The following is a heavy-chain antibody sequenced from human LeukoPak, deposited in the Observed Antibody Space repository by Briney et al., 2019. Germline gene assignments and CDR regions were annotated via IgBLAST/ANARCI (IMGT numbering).Heavy chain of an antibody. J-gene: IGHJ2*01. V-gene: IGHV4-4*09. CDR3: ARSPFGGGVGATSWYFDL. CDR1: GASITSYY. Sequence: SETLSLTCAVSGASITSYYWTWIRQPPGKGLEWIGYIYSSANRDLNPSLKSRVTISVDASKRQVSLKLFSVTASDTALYYCARSPFGGGVGATSWYFDLWGRGTLVTVSS. D-gene: IGHD1-26*01. CDR2: IYSSANR.